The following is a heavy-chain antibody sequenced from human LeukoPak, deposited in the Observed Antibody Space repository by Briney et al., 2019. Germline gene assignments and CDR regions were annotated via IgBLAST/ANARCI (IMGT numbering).Heavy chain of an antibody. CDR1: GGSISSGDYY. V-gene: IGHV4-31*03. Sequence: SETLSLTCTVSGGSISSGDYYWSWIRQPPGKGLEWIGYIYYSGSTYYNPSLKSRVTISVDTSKNQFSLKLSSVTAADTAVYYCATNRGYCSSTSCSLNWFDPWGQGTLVTVSS. CDR3: ATNRGYCSSTSCSLNWFDP. J-gene: IGHJ5*02. D-gene: IGHD2-2*01. CDR2: IYYSGST.